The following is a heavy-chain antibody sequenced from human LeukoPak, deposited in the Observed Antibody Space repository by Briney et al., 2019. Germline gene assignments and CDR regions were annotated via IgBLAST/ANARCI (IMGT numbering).Heavy chain of an antibody. J-gene: IGHJ3*02. D-gene: IGHD3-22*01. Sequence: GESLKTSCKGSGYSFTSYWIGWVRQMPGKGLEWMGIIYPGDSDTRYSPSFQGQVTISADKSISTAYLQWSSLKASDTAMYYCARLGIRDSSGYYSGAFDIWGQGTMVTVSS. CDR1: GYSFTSYW. CDR3: ARLGIRDSSGYYSGAFDI. V-gene: IGHV5-51*01. CDR2: IYPGDSDT.